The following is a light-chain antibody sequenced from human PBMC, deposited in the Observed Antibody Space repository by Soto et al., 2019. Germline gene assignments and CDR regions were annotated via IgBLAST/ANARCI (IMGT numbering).Light chain of an antibody. CDR3: QNYSSVSV. CDR2: AAS. Sequence: DIQMTQSPTSLSASVGDRVTITCRASKDIRNFVAWYQQKPAKAPKLLIYAASTLQSGVPSRFSGSGSGTAFTLTINSLQPEDVATYSCQNYSSVSVFGPGTKGEIK. V-gene: IGKV1-27*01. CDR1: KDIRNF. J-gene: IGKJ3*01.